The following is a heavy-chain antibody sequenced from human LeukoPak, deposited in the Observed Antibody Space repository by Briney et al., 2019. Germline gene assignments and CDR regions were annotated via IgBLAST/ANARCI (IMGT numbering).Heavy chain of an antibody. V-gene: IGHV3-30-3*01. Sequence: GRSLRLSCAASGFTFSSYAMHWVRQAPGKGLEWVAVISYDGSNKYYADSVKGRFTISRDNSKNTLYLQMNSLRAEDTAVYYCARGPYDSSVDYWGQGTLVTVSS. CDR2: ISYDGSNK. CDR3: ARGPYDSSVDY. J-gene: IGHJ4*02. D-gene: IGHD3-22*01. CDR1: GFTFSSYA.